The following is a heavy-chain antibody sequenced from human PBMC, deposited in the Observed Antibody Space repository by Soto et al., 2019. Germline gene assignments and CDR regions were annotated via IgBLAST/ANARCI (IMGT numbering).Heavy chain of an antibody. CDR2: ISVSDAFI. Sequence: XGSLRLSCAASGFNVGAFAVNWVRQAPGKGLEWVSGISVSDAFIYYADSVRGRFSISRDASENILYLQMNSLRVDDTALYYCTRETVAGITGLDSWGPGTLVTVSS. D-gene: IGHD1-20*01. CDR1: GFNVGAFA. CDR3: TRETVAGITGLDS. V-gene: IGHV3-23*01. J-gene: IGHJ4*02.